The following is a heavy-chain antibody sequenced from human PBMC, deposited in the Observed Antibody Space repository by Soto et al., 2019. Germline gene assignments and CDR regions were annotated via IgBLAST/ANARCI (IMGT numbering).Heavy chain of an antibody. CDR3: ASSWWMDHYYFDY. V-gene: IGHV1-18*04. J-gene: IGHJ4*02. CDR1: GYTFTRYG. CDR2: ISADSGNT. D-gene: IGHD2-8*02. Sequence: QVQLVQSGSEVKEPGASVKVSCKASGYTFTRYGISWVRQAPGQGLEWMGWISADSGNTNYAQKLQGRVTMTTDTPTNTGYMELRSLRSDDTAVYYCASSWWMDHYYFDYWGQGTLVTVSS.